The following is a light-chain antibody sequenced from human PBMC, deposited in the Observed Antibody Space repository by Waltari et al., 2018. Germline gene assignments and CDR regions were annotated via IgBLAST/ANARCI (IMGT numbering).Light chain of an antibody. J-gene: IGLJ2*01. CDR2: QYN. CDR3: QAWDSSTVV. Sequence: SYELTHPPSVSVSPGQTASIPCSGAKLGDTYACWYQQKPGQSPVLVIYQYNKRPSGIPERFSGSNSGNTATLTISGTQAMDEADYYCQAWDSSTVVFGGGTKLTVL. CDR1: KLGDTY. V-gene: IGLV3-1*01.